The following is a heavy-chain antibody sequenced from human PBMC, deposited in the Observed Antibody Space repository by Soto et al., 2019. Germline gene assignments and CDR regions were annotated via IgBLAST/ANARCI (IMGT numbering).Heavy chain of an antibody. CDR3: AADGGGQDAWGPYYYYYYMDV. CDR1: GFTFTSSA. J-gene: IGHJ6*03. CDR2: IVVGSGNT. V-gene: IGHV1-58*02. D-gene: IGHD1-26*01. Sequence: SVKVSCKASGFTFTSSAMQWVRQARGQRLEWIGWIVVGSGNTNYAQKFQERVTITRDMSTSTAYMELSSLRSEDTAVYYCAADGGGQDAWGPYYYYYYMDVWGKGTTVTVSS.